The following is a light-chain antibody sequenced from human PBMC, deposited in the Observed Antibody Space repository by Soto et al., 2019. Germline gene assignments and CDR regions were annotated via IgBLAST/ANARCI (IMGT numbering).Light chain of an antibody. J-gene: IGKJ1*01. CDR3: KQYETFLGT. V-gene: IGKV1-5*01. CDR2: DAS. CDR1: QSVSGW. Sequence: NEVTKCPYALCAGKGDTFRWTPRASQSVSGWLAWYQQKPGEAPKLLIYDASALPRGVPSRFSGSGSGTKLTLTVASLQPDDYAPYCCKQYETFLGTFGPGTKVDIK.